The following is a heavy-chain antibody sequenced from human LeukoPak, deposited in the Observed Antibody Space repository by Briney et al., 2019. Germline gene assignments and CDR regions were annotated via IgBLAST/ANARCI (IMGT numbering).Heavy chain of an antibody. CDR3: AKIGIRLFFDY. J-gene: IGHJ4*02. CDR2: ISGSGGST. Sequence: GGSLRLSCAASGFTVSSNYMSWVRQAPGKGLEWVSAISGSGGSTYYADSVKGRFTISRDNSKNTLYLQMNSLRAEDTAVYYCAKIGIRLFFDYWGQGTLVTVSS. D-gene: IGHD3-10*01. CDR1: GFTVSSNY. V-gene: IGHV3-23*01.